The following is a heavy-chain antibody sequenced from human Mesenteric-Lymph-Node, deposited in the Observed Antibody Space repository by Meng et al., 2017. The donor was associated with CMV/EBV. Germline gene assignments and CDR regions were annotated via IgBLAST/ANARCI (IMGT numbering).Heavy chain of an antibody. J-gene: IGHJ4*02. CDR2: NSGSGGTT. V-gene: IGHV3-23*01. Sequence: GESLKISCVASGFPLSNYAMTWVRQAPGKGLEWVSVNSGSGGTTYYADSVKGRFTISRDNSKNTLYLQMDSLRDEDTAVYYCAKDIGLTGYDYGFDYWGQGTLVTSPQ. CDR1: GFPLSNYA. D-gene: IGHD5-12*01. CDR3: AKDIGLTGYDYGFDY.